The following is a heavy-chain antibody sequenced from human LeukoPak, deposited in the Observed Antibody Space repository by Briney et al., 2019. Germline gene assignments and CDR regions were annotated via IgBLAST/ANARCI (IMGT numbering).Heavy chain of an antibody. D-gene: IGHD6-13*01. J-gene: IGHJ6*03. CDR3: ARVAAAGTYYYYYMDV. CDR2: IIPIFGTA. V-gene: IGHV1-69*05. Sequence: ASVKVSCKASGGTFSSYAISWVRPAPGQGLEWMGRIIPIFGTANYAQKFQGRVTITTDESTSTAYMELSSLRSEDTAVYYCARVAAAGTYYYYYMDVWGKGTTVTVSS. CDR1: GGTFSSYA.